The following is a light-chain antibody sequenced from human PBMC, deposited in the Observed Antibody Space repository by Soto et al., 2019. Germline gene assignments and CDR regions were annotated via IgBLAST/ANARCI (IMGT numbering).Light chain of an antibody. V-gene: IGKV4-1*01. CDR3: QRYYSAPQT. J-gene: IGKJ1*01. Sequence: DIVMTQSPDSLAVSLGERATINCKSSQSVLYSSNNKNYLAWYQHKPGQPPKLLIYWASTRESGVPDRFSGSGSGTDFTLTISSLQAEDVALYYCQRYYSAPQTFGQVTKVEIK. CDR2: WAS. CDR1: QSVLYSSNNKNY.